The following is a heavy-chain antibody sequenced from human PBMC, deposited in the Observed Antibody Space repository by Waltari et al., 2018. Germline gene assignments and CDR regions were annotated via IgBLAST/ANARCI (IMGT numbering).Heavy chain of an antibody. CDR3: ATSYYDILTGYSTPWY. CDR2: ISGSGGST. CDR1: GFTFNLYA. Sequence: EVQLVASGGGLLQPGGSLRLSCAASGFTFNLYALSWVRQAPGKGLEWVSAISGSGGSTYYADSVKGRFTISRDNSKNTLYLQMNSLRAEDTAVYYCATSYYDILTGYSTPWYWGQGTLVTVSS. D-gene: IGHD3-9*01. V-gene: IGHV3-23*04. J-gene: IGHJ4*02.